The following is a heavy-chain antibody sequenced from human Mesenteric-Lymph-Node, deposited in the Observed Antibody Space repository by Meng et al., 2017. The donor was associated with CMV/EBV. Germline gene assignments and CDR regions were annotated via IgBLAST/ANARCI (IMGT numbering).Heavy chain of an antibody. Sequence: GESLKISCKGSGYSFTSYSIGWVRQMPGKGLEWMGIIYAGDSDTRYSPSFQGQVIISVDESISTAYLQWTSLKASDTAMYYCARHTSNYYGMDVWGHGTTVTVSS. CDR3: ARHTSNYYGMDV. CDR1: GYSFTSYS. V-gene: IGHV5-51*01. D-gene: IGHD1-26*01. CDR2: IYAGDSDT. J-gene: IGHJ6*02.